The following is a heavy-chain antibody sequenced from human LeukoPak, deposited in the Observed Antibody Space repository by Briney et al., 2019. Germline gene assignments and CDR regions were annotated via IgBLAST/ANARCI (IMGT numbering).Heavy chain of an antibody. CDR2: INPNSGGT. V-gene: IGHV1-2*07. CDR1: GCTFTGYY. J-gene: IGHJ3*02. Sequence: ASVNVSCKASGCTFTGYYMHWVRQAPGQGLEGMGWINPNSGGTNYAHKFQGRVTMTRDTSISTAYMELSRLRSDDTAVYYCARVGIVGATTSAFDIWGQGTMVTVSS. D-gene: IGHD1-26*01. CDR3: ARVGIVGATTSAFDI.